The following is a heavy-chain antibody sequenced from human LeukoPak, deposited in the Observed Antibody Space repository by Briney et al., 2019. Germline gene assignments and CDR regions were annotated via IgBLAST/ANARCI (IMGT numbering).Heavy chain of an antibody. Sequence: PGGSLRLSCSPSGFTFSDYPMYWVRQAPGKGLEYVSSIGGDASSPYYADSVRGRFTISGDNSKNTLYLQMNSLRAEDTAIYYCAKSSGYSSTWYDYWGPGTLVTVSS. D-gene: IGHD6-13*01. CDR2: IGGDASSP. J-gene: IGHJ4*02. V-gene: IGHV3-64*04. CDR3: AKSSGYSSTWYDY. CDR1: GFTFSDYP.